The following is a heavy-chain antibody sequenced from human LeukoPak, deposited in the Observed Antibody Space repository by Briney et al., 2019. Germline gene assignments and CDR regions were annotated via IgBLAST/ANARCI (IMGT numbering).Heavy chain of an antibody. CDR1: GDSFSSNSYY. D-gene: IGHD3-10*01. Sequence: SETLSLTCTVSGDSFSSNSYYWGWIRQPPGKGLEWIGSIFYTGSTYDNPSLKSRVTMSVDTAKSQVSLNLNSVTAADTAVYYCARGRGMDVWGKGTTVTISS. V-gene: IGHV4-39*01. CDR3: ARGRGMDV. CDR2: IFYTGST. J-gene: IGHJ6*04.